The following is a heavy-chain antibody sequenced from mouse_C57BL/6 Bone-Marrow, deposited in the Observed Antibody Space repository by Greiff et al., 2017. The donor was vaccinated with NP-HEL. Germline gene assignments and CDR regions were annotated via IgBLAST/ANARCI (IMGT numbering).Heavy chain of an antibody. Sequence: VQLQQPGAELVKPGASVKLSCKASGYTFTSYWMHWVKQRPGQGLEWIGMIHPNSGSTNYNEKFKSKATLTVDKSSSTAYMQLSSLTSEDSAFYYCARAKKRCYYSNYGAWFAYWGQGTLVTVSA. CDR3: ARAKKRCYYSNYGAWFAY. CDR1: GYTFTSYW. D-gene: IGHD2-5*01. CDR2: IHPNSGST. J-gene: IGHJ3*01. V-gene: IGHV1-64*01.